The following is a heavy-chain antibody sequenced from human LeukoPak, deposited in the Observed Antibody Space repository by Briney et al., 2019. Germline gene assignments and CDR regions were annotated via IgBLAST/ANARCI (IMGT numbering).Heavy chain of an antibody. V-gene: IGHV4-34*01. CDR2: INHSGST. CDR1: GGSFSGYY. D-gene: IGHD3-16*01. J-gene: IGHJ5*02. Sequence: SETLSLTCAVYGGSFSGYYWSWIRQPPGKGLEWIGEINHSGSTNYNPSLKSRATISVDTSKNQFSLKLSSVTAADTAVYYCARYVAEKGFDPWGQGTLVTVSS. CDR3: ARYVAEKGFDP.